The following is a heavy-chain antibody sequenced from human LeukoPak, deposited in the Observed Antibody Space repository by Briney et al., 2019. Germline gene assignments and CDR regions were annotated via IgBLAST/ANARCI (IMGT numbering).Heavy chain of an antibody. Sequence: ASVKVSCKASGYTFTSYDINWVRQATGQGLAWMGWMNPNSGNTGYAQKFQGRVTMTRNTSISTAYMELSSLRSEDTAVYYCARGRERGTTYDYWGQGTLVTVSS. D-gene: IGHD2/OR15-2a*01. V-gene: IGHV1-8*01. CDR2: MNPNSGNT. J-gene: IGHJ4*02. CDR3: ARGRERGTTYDY. CDR1: GYTFTSYD.